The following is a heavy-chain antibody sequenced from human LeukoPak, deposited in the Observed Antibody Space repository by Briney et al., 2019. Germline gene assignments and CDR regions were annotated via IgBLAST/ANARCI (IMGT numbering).Heavy chain of an antibody. CDR2: ISDTGST. CDR1: GGSMRTYY. Sequence: SETLSLTCSVSGGSMRTYYWGWVRHTPGKGLEFIGYISDTGSTNYNPSLKSRVTISVDTSKNQFSLKLSSVTAADTAVYYCARGRFYGSGSYYNWFDPWGQGTLVTVSS. CDR3: ARGRFYGSGSYYNWFDP. V-gene: IGHV4-59*12. J-gene: IGHJ5*02. D-gene: IGHD3-10*01.